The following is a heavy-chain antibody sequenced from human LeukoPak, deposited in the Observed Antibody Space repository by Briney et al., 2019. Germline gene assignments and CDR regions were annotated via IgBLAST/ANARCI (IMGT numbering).Heavy chain of an antibody. D-gene: IGHD6-19*01. J-gene: IGHJ4*02. Sequence: ASVKVSCKASGYTFTGYYMHWVRQAPGQGLEWMGWINPNSGGTNYAQKFQGRVTMTRDTSISTAYMELSRLRSDDTAVYYCARDNAVAGTGDYWGQGTLVTVSS. CDR3: ARDNAVAGTGDY. CDR1: GYTFTGYY. CDR2: INPNSGGT. V-gene: IGHV1-2*02.